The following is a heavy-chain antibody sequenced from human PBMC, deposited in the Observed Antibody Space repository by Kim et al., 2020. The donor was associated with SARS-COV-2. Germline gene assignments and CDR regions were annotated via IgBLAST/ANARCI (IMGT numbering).Heavy chain of an antibody. CDR1: GFSFSSYG. Sequence: GGSLRLSCAASGFSFSSYGMHWGRQAPGKGLEWVAVMSFHGTTKYYADSVKGRFTISRDNSKNTLFLKMNNLRPEDTGVYYCAKDRNYGGTSMDVGGKGPTVTASS. V-gene: IGHV3-30*18. J-gene: IGHJ6*04. CDR3: AKDRNYGGTSMDV. CDR2: MSFHGTTK. D-gene: IGHD4-17*01.